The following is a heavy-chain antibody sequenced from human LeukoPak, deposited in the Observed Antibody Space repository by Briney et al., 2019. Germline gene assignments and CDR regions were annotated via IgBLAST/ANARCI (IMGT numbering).Heavy chain of an antibody. J-gene: IGHJ4*02. CDR2: IKSDGSRT. CDR3: AREGSDY. Sequence: PGGSLRLSCAASGFTFSSYWMHWVRQAPGKGLVWVSRIKSDGSRTNYADSVKGRFTISRDNSKNTVYLQMNTPRAEDTAVYYCAREGSDYWGQGTLVTVSS. V-gene: IGHV3-74*01. CDR1: GFTFSSYW.